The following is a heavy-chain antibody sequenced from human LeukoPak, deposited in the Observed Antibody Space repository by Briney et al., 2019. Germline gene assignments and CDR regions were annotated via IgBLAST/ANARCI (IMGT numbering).Heavy chain of an antibody. J-gene: IGHJ6*03. V-gene: IGHV4-39*01. CDR3: ARLPDFNTGHSYYYLEV. Sequence: KPSETLSLTCTVSGGSISSSSYYWGWIRQPPGKGLEWIGSINYSGSTYYNPSLKSRLTISVDTSKNQFSLTLSSVTAADTAVYYCARLPDFNTGHSYYYLEVRGNGDTFTMSS. CDR1: GGSISSSSYY. D-gene: IGHD1-14*01. CDR2: INYSGST.